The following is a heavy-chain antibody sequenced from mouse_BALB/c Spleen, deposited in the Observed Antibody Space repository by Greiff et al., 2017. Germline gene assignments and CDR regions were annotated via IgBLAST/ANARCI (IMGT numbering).Heavy chain of an antibody. J-gene: IGHJ2*01. V-gene: IGHV5-15*02. Sequence: EVMLVESGGGLVQPGGSRKLSCAASGFTFSDYGMAWVRQAPGKGPEWVAFISNLAYSIYYADTVTGRFTISRENAKNTLYLKMSRLRSEDTAMYYCARTPYFDYWGQGTTLTVSA. CDR1: GFTFSDYG. CDR3: ARTPYFDY. CDR2: ISNLAYSI.